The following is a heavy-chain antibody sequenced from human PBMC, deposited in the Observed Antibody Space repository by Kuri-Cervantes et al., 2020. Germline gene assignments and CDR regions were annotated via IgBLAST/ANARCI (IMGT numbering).Heavy chain of an antibody. J-gene: IGHJ4*02. CDR1: GFTLSDYY. Sequence: GESLKISCAASGFTLSDYYMSWIRQAPGKGLEWLSYISTSGDTIYYADSVKGRFTISRDNAKNSLYLEMNSLRGGDTAVYYCARVRDPQWGQGTLVTVSS. CDR2: ISTSGDTI. V-gene: IGHV3-11*01. CDR3: ARVRDPQ.